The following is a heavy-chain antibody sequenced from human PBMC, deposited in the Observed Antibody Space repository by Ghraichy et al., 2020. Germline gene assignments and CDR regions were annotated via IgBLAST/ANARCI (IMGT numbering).Heavy chain of an antibody. CDR2: ISSSSSYI. Sequence: GALRLSCAASGFTFSSYSMNWVRQAPGKGLEWVSSISSSSSYIYYADSVKGRFTISRDNAKNSLYLQMNSLRAEDTAVYYCARDGERWYYYDSSGYSFFDIWGQGTMVTVSS. CDR3: ARDGERWYYYDSSGYSFFDI. CDR1: GFTFSSYS. J-gene: IGHJ3*02. V-gene: IGHV3-21*01. D-gene: IGHD3-22*01.